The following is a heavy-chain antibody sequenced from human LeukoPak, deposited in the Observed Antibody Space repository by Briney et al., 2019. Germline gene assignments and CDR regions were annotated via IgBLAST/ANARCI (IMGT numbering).Heavy chain of an antibody. Sequence: SETLSLTCTVSGGSISSSSYYWGWIRQPPGKGLEWIGSIYYSGSTYYNLSLKSRVTISVDTSKNQFSLKLSSVTAADTAVYYCAVGDYYGSGSFDYWGQGTLVTVSS. CDR1: GGSISSSSYY. J-gene: IGHJ4*02. V-gene: IGHV4-39*01. D-gene: IGHD3-10*01. CDR2: IYYSGST. CDR3: AVGDYYGSGSFDY.